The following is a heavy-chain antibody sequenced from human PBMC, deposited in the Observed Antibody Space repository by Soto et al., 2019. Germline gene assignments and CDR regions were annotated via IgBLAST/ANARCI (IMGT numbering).Heavy chain of an antibody. J-gene: IGHJ4*02. D-gene: IGHD3-10*01. CDR3: ARGGSGSYYYFDY. V-gene: IGHV4-31*03. CDR2: IYYSGST. Sequence: SDTLSLTCTVSGGSISSGGYYWSWIRQHPGKGLEWIGYIYYSGSTYYNPSLKSRVTISVDTSKNQFSLKLSSVTAADTAVYYCARGGSGSYYYFDYWGQGTLVTVSS. CDR1: GGSISSGGYY.